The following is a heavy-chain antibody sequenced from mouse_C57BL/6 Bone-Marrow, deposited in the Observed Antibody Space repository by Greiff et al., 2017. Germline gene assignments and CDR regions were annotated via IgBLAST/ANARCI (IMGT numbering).Heavy chain of an antibody. J-gene: IGHJ2*01. Sequence: QVQLQQSGAELVRPGASVKLSCTASGYTFTSYWMHWVKQRPGQGLEWIGMIHPNSGSTNYNEKFKSKATLTVDKSSSTAYMQLSSLTSEDSAVYYGARDLSYYYGSRADYWGQGTTLTVSS. CDR3: ARDLSYYYGSRADY. D-gene: IGHD1-1*01. CDR1: GYTFTSYW. CDR2: IHPNSGST. V-gene: IGHV1-64*01.